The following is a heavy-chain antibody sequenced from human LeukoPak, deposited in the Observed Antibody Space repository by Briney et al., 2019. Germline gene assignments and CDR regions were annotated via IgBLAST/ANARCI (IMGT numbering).Heavy chain of an antibody. CDR3: AQQSLRSPDY. Sequence: SETLSLTCAVSGYSISSGYYWGWIRQPPGKGLEWIGNIYHSGSTYYNPSLKSRVTISVDTSKNQFSLKLSSVTAADTAVYYCAQQSLRSPDYWGQGTLVPVSS. D-gene: IGHD3-16*01. J-gene: IGHJ4*02. CDR2: IYHSGST. V-gene: IGHV4-38-2*01. CDR1: GYSISSGYY.